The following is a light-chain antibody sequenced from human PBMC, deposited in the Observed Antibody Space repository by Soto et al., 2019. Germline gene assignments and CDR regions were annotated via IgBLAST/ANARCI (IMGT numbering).Light chain of an antibody. Sequence: EVVMTQSPATLSVSPREGVTLSCRASQSIGDTLAWYQHKPGQTPRLLIYDTSTRATGVPARFSGSGSGPEFPLTISSRQSEDFAVYYCQPYNNWPLTFGGGTKVESK. CDR1: QSIGDT. CDR3: QPYNNWPLT. V-gene: IGKV3-15*01. J-gene: IGKJ4*01. CDR2: DTS.